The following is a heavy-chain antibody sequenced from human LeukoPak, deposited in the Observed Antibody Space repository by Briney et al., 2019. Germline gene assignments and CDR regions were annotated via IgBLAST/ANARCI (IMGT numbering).Heavy chain of an antibody. V-gene: IGHV4-4*09. Sequence: SETLSLTCTVSGGSINSYYWSWIPQPPGKGLEWIGYIYSNENTNYNPSLKSRVTMSVDTSKNQFSLKLSSVTAADTAVYYCARAGDGYNSKPYFDYWGQGTLVTVSS. CDR1: GGSINSYY. J-gene: IGHJ4*02. CDR3: ARAGDGYNSKPYFDY. CDR2: IYSNENT. D-gene: IGHD5-24*01.